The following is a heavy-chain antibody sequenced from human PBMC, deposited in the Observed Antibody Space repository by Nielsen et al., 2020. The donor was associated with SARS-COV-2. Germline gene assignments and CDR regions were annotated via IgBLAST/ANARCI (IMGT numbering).Heavy chain of an antibody. CDR2: IYYSGST. Sequence: SETLSLTCTVSGGSISSYYWSWIRQPPGKGLEWIGYIYYSGSTNYNPSLKSRVTISVDTSKNQFSLKLSSVTAADTAVYYCARGTMIVVVIGALDIWGQGTMVTVSS. V-gene: IGHV4-59*12. CDR3: ARGTMIVVVIGALDI. J-gene: IGHJ3*02. D-gene: IGHD3-22*01. CDR1: GGSISSYY.